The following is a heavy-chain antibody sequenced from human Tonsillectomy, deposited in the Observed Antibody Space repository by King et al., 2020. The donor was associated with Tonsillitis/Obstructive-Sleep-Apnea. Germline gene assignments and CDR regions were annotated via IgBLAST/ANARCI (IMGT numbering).Heavy chain of an antibody. D-gene: IGHD3-9*01. J-gene: IGHJ4*02. Sequence: VQLVESGGGLVQPGGSLRLSCAASGFTFSIYAMSWVRQAPGKALEWVSAISGSGGSTYYADSVKGRFTISRDNSKNTLYLQMNSLRAEDTAVYYCAKDSAPFYYDILTGYYYPDYWGQGTLVTVSS. CDR2: ISGSGGST. CDR1: GFTFSIYA. CDR3: AKDSAPFYYDILTGYYYPDY. V-gene: IGHV3-23*04.